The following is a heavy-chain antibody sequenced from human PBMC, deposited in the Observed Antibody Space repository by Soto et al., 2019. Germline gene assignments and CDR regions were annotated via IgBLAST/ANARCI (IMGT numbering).Heavy chain of an antibody. V-gene: IGHV2-5*02. Sequence: QITLKESGPTLVKPTQTLTLTCTFTGFSLNTRGVAVAWIRQPPGKALEWLGLIYWDDDTRYSPSLKTRLIIARDTSENQVALTLTDLDPVDTATYFCAHTFGIFTGYNINFDYWGQGALVTVSS. J-gene: IGHJ4*02. CDR3: AHTFGIFTGYNINFDY. CDR2: IYWDDDT. D-gene: IGHD3-9*01. CDR1: GFSLNTRGVA.